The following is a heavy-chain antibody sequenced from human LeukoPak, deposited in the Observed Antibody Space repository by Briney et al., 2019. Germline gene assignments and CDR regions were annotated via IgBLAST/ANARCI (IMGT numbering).Heavy chain of an antibody. J-gene: IGHJ4*02. CDR2: IYSGGST. D-gene: IGHD4-11*01. V-gene: IGHV3-53*05. CDR3: AKTHPRLG. CDR1: GLTVSRNY. Sequence: GGSLRLSCAASGLTVSRNYMSWVRQAPGKGLESVSVIYSGGSTYYAESVRGRFTISRDNSKNTLYLQMNSLRAEDTAVYYCAKTHPRLGWGQGTLVTVSS.